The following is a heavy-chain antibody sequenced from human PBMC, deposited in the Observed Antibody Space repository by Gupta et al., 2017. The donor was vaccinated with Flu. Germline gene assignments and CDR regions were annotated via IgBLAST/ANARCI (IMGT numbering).Heavy chain of an antibody. CDR2: ISSRGSTI. CDR3: ARGYCSGGGCSSTLYTMDV. CDR1: EFIFSSYE. J-gene: IGHJ6*02. D-gene: IGHD2-15*01. Sequence: DVQLVESGGGLVQPGGSLRLSCAASEFIFSSYELHWVRQAPGKGLEWVSYISSRGSTIFYADSVKGRFTISRDNAKNSLHLQMSSLRAEDTAVYHCARGYCSGGGCSSTLYTMDVWGQGTTVTVS. V-gene: IGHV3-48*03.